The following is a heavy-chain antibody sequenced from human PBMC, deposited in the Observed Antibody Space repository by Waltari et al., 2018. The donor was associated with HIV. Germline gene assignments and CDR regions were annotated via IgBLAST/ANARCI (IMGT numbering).Heavy chain of an antibody. D-gene: IGHD6-25*01. Sequence: QVQLVQSGAEVKKPGSSVKVSCKASGGSFSNNAISWVRQAPGQGLEWMGGINPVFGTTYYSQKFQGRVTITADVSLTTAYMDLSSLGSDDTAFYFCARGAASNTFNSYFDSWGQGVLVTVSS. V-gene: IGHV1-69*13. CDR1: GGSFSNNA. CDR3: ARGAASNTFNSYFDS. J-gene: IGHJ4*02. CDR2: INPVFGTT.